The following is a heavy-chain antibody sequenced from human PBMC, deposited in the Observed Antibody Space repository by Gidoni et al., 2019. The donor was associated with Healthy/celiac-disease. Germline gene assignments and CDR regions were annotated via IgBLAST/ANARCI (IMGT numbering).Heavy chain of an antibody. CDR3: ARGYCSGGSCLDAFDI. Sequence: QVLLQESGPGLVKPSETLSLTCTVAGGSISSYYWSWIRQTPGKGLEWIGYIYYSGSTNYNTSLKSRVTISVDTSKNQFSLKLSSVTAADTAVYYCARGYCSGGSCLDAFDIWGQGTMVTVSS. V-gene: IGHV4-59*01. CDR1: GGSISSYY. D-gene: IGHD2-15*01. J-gene: IGHJ3*02. CDR2: IYYSGST.